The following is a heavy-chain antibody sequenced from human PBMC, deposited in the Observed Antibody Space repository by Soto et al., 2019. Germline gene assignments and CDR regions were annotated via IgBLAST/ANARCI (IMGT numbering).Heavy chain of an antibody. V-gene: IGHV4-61*01. CDR2: IYYSGST. Sequence: QVQLQESGPGLVKPSETLSLTCTVSGGSVSSGRFYWSWIRQPPGKGLEWIGYIYYSGSTKYNPSLRSRVTISVDPSKNQFSLKVTSVTAADTAVYYCARSGSGSGWLGGQGTLVTVSS. CDR3: ARSGSGSGWL. D-gene: IGHD6-19*01. J-gene: IGHJ4*02. CDR1: GGSVSSGRFY.